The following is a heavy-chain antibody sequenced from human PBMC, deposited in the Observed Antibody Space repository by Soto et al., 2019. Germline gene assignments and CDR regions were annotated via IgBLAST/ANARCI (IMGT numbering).Heavy chain of an antibody. J-gene: IGHJ4*02. CDR1: GGSIVSSSYC. CDR3: ARQDGTGTTYFFYY. D-gene: IGHD1-7*01. V-gene: IGHV4-39*01. Sequence: SETLSLTCTVSGGSIVSSSYCFVWIRQPPGRGLEWIGSIYYSGSTYYNPSLKSRVTISVDTSKNQFSLKLSSVTAADTAVYYCARQDGTGTTYFFYYWGQGTLVTVSS. CDR2: IYYSGST.